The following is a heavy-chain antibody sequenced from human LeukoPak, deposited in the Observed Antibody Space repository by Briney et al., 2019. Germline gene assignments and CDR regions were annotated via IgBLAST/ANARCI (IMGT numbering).Heavy chain of an antibody. D-gene: IGHD1-14*01. Sequence: PADTLSLTYTFSFDSISHSYWSWLRHPPGKGREWSGYIYYTWTTNYNPSLKSRVTISLDTSKNQFTLKLSSATAADTAVYYCARDNPVTRGFDSFDIWGQGTMVTVSS. CDR3: ARDNPVTRGFDSFDI. CDR2: IYYTWTT. V-gene: IGHV4-59*01. J-gene: IGHJ3*02. CDR1: FDSISHSY.